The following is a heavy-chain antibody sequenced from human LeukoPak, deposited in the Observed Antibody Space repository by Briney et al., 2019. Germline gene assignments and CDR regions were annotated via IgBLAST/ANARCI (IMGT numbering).Heavy chain of an antibody. J-gene: IGHJ6*03. V-gene: IGHV4-34*01. CDR1: GGSFSGYY. CDR3: AREGHYDILTGYKYYYYYYMDV. D-gene: IGHD3-9*01. Sequence: PSETLSLTCAVYGGSFSGYYWSWLRQPPGKGLEWIGEINHRGSTNYNPSLKSRVTISVDTSKNQFSLKLSSVTAADTAVYYCAREGHYDILTGYKYYYYYYMDVWGKGTTVTVSS. CDR2: INHRGST.